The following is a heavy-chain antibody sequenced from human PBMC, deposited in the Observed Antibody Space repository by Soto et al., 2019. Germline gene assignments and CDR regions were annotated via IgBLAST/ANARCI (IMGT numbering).Heavy chain of an antibody. Sequence: ASVKVSCKASGYTFTSYGISWVRQAPGQGLEWMGWISAYNGNTNYAQKLQGRVTMTTDTSTSTAYMELRSLRSDDTAVYYCARDIAVAGTDAFEIWGQGSLVTVSS. V-gene: IGHV1-18*01. CDR3: ARDIAVAGTDAFEI. CDR2: ISAYNGNT. CDR1: GYTFTSYG. J-gene: IGHJ3*02. D-gene: IGHD6-19*01.